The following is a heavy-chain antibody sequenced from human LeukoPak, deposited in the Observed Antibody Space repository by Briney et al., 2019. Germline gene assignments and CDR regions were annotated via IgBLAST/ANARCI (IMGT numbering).Heavy chain of an antibody. CDR1: GGSISNYY. J-gene: IGHJ1*01. CDR2: IYYSGST. Sequence: SETLSLTCTVSGGSISNYYWSWIRQTPGKGLEWVGYIYYSGSTNYNPVLRSRITISIDTSKNQFSLKLRSVTAADTAVYYCARGDFGDSRYFLRWGQGTLVTVSS. CDR3: ARGDFGDSRYFLR. V-gene: IGHV4-59*01. D-gene: IGHD4-17*01.